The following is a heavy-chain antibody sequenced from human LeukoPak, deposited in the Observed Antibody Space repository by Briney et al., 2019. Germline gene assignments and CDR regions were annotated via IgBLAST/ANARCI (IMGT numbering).Heavy chain of an antibody. D-gene: IGHD6-13*01. J-gene: IGHJ4*02. Sequence: GGSLRLSCAASGFTVSSSYMSWVRQAPGKGLEYVSVIYSGGNKYYAGSVKGRFTISRDNSKNTVYLQMNSLRAEDTAVYYCARLIAATGRRYFDYWGQGTLVTVSS. CDR3: ARLIAATGRRYFDY. CDR2: IYSGGNK. V-gene: IGHV3-53*01. CDR1: GFTVSSSY.